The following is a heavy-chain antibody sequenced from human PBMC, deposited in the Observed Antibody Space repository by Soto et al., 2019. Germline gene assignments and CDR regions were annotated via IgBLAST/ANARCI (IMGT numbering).Heavy chain of an antibody. CDR2: IIPILGIA. V-gene: IGHV1-69*02. D-gene: IGHD1-26*01. Sequence: QVQLVQSGAEVKKPGSSVKVSCKASGGTFSSYTISWVRQAPGQGLEWMGRIIPILGIANYAQKFQVRVTIAADKSTNTAYMELSSLRSEDTAVYYCARAPLGGSRGAVDYWGQGTLVTVSS. CDR3: ARAPLGGSRGAVDY. J-gene: IGHJ4*02. CDR1: GGTFSSYT.